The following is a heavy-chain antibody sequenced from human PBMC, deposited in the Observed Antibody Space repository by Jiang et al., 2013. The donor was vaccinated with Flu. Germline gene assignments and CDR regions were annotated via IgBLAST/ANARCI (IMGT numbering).Heavy chain of an antibody. CDR3: ARHYGDYVWARGDY. CDR2: ISGSGGST. V-gene: IGHV3-23*01. Sequence: QLLESGGGLVQPGGSLRLSCAASGFTFSSYAMSWVRQAPGKGLEWVSAISGSGGSTYYADSVKGRFTISRDNSKNTLYLQMNSLRAEDTAVYYCARHYGDYVWARGDYWGQGTLVTVSS. J-gene: IGHJ4*02. CDR1: GFTFSSYA. D-gene: IGHD4-17*01.